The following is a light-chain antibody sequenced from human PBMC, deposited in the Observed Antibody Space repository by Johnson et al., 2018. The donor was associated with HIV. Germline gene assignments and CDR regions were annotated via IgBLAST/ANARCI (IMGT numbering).Light chain of an antibody. CDR2: ENN. CDR1: SANIGNNY. V-gene: IGLV1-51*02. J-gene: IGLJ1*01. CDR3: GTWDSSLSAGV. Sequence: QSVLTQPPSVSAAPGQKVTISCSGSSANIGNNYVSWYQQLPGTAPKLLIYENNKRPSGIPDRFSGSKSATSATLGITGLQTGDAADYYCGTWDSSLSAGVCGTGTKVTVL.